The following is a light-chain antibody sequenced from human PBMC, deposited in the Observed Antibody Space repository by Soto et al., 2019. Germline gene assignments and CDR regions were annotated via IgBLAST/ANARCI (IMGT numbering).Light chain of an antibody. Sequence: QSVLTQPASVSGSPGQSITIPCTGTSSDVGGYYSVSWYRQHPGKAPKLIIYGVTNRPSGVSDRFSASKSGNTASLTISGLQAEDEADYFCTSYSSSDIFYVFGSGTKVTVL. CDR2: GVT. CDR1: SSDVGGYYS. J-gene: IGLJ1*01. CDR3: TSYSSSDIFYV. V-gene: IGLV2-14*01.